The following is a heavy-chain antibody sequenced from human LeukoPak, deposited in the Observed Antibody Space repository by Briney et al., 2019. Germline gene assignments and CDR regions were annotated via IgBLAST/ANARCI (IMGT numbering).Heavy chain of an antibody. Sequence: GASVKVSCKASGYTFTGYYMHWVRQAPGQGLEWMGWINPNSGGTNYAQKFQGRVTMARDTSISTAYMELSRLRSDDTAVYYCARESGSSWLRGDYFDYWGQGTLVTVSS. V-gene: IGHV1-2*02. D-gene: IGHD6-13*01. J-gene: IGHJ4*02. CDR3: ARESGSSWLRGDYFDY. CDR1: GYTFTGYY. CDR2: INPNSGGT.